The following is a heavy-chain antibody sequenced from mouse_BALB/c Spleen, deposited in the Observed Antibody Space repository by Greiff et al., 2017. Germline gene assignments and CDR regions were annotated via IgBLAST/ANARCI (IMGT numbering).Heavy chain of an antibody. CDR1: GDSITSGY. CDR3: ARFPITTATDAMDY. J-gene: IGHJ4*01. CDR2: ISYSGST. Sequence: EVHLVESGPSLVKPSQTLSLTCSVTGDSITSGYWNWIRKFPGNKLEYMGYISYSGSTYYNPSLKSRISITRDTSKNQYYLQLNSVTTEDTATYYCARFPITTATDAMDYWGQGTSVTVSS. D-gene: IGHD1-2*01. V-gene: IGHV3-8*02.